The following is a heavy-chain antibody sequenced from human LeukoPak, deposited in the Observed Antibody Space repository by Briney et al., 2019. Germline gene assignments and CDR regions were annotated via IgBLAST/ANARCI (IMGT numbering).Heavy chain of an antibody. CDR1: GFTFSSYG. CDR3: ARDPPDYGDYYFDY. CDR2: IWYDGSNK. V-gene: IGHV3-33*08. J-gene: IGHJ4*02. D-gene: IGHD4-17*01. Sequence: GGSLRLSCAASGFTFSSYGMHWVRQAPGKGLEWVAVIWYDGSNKYYADSVKGRFTISRDNSKNTLYLQMNSLRAEDTAVYYCARDPPDYGDYYFDYWGQGTLVTVSS.